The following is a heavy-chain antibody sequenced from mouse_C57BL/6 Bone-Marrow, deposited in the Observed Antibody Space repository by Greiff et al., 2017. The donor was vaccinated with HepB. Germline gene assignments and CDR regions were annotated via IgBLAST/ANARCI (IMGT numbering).Heavy chain of an antibody. V-gene: IGHV2-5*01. CDR2: IWRGGST. D-gene: IGHD2-5*01. CDR1: GFSLTSYG. CDR3: AKETYYSNPWYFDV. J-gene: IGHJ1*03. Sequence: VMLVESGPGLVQPSQSLSITCTVSGFSLTSYGVHWVRQSPGKGLEWLGVIWRGGSTDYNAAFMSRLSITKDNSKSQVFFKMNSLQADDTAIYYCAKETYYSNPWYFDVWGTGTTVTVSS.